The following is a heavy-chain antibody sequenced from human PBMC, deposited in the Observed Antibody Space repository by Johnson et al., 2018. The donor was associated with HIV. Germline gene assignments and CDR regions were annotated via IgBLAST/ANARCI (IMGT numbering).Heavy chain of an antibody. CDR2: ISHDGSKK. J-gene: IGHJ3*02. CDR3: AREGPIPSAFDM. CDR1: GFTFSSYA. V-gene: IGHV3-30-3*01. Sequence: QVQLVESGGGVVQPGRSLRLSCAASGFTFSSYAMHWVRQAPGKGLEWVADISHDGSKKYYADSVKGRFTISRDNSSNTLYLQMNSLGVEDTAVYYCAREGPIPSAFDMWGQGTMVTVA.